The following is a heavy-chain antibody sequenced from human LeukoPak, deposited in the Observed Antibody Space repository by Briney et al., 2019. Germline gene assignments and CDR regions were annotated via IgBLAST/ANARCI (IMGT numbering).Heavy chain of an antibody. CDR3: ARKAAAGIPPLYSWFDP. CDR2: IYYTGST. J-gene: IGHJ5*02. CDR1: GGSITNYY. V-gene: IGHV4-59*01. Sequence: KSSETLSLTCTVSGGSITNYYWSWIRQPPGKGLEWIGYIYYTGSTNYNPSLRSRVTISVDTSKNQLSLKLTSVTPADTAVYYCARKAAAGIPPLYSWFDPWGQGTLVTVPS. D-gene: IGHD6-13*01.